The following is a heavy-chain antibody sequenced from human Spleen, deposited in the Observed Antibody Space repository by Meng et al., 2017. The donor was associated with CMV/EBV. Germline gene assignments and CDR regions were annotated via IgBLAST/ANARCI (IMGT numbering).Heavy chain of an antibody. CDR3: ANSPFHEPFDY. D-gene: IGHD2-21*01. CDR1: GGTYTSYT. Sequence: SCQASGGTYTSYTIGWVRQAPGQGLEWMGRIIVILGIPNNAEKFQDRVTITADKATNTGYMELSSLRSENTAVYYCANSPFHEPFDYWGQGTLVTVSS. CDR2: IIVILGIP. J-gene: IGHJ4*01. V-gene: IGHV1-69*02.